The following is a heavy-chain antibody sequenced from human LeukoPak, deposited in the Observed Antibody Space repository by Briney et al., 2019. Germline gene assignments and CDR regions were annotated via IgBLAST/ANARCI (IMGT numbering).Heavy chain of an antibody. CDR1: GFTFSSYE. J-gene: IGHJ3*02. D-gene: IGHD3-10*01. CDR3: ARDTHYYGSGSPAFDI. CDR2: ISFSSATI. Sequence: GGSLRLSCAASGFTFSSYEMNWVRQAPGKGLEWVSYISFSSATIHYADSVKGRFTVSRDNAKNSLYLQMNSLRAEDTALYFCARDTHYYGSGSPAFDIWGQGTMVTVSS. V-gene: IGHV3-48*01.